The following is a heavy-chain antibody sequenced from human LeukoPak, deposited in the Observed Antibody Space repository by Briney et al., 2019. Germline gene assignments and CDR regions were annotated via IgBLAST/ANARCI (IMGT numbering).Heavy chain of an antibody. Sequence: SVKVSCKASGGTFSSYAISWVRQAPGQGLERMGGIIPIFDTANYAQKFQGRVTITTDESTSTAYMELSSLRAEDTAVYYCARVVIVGATYYYYYYMDVWGKGTTVTVSS. V-gene: IGHV1-69*05. CDR1: GGTFSSYA. CDR2: IIPIFDTA. D-gene: IGHD1-26*01. CDR3: ARVVIVGATYYYYYYMDV. J-gene: IGHJ6*03.